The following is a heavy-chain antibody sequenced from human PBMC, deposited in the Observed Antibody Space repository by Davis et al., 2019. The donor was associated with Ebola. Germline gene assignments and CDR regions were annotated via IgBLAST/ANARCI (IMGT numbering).Heavy chain of an antibody. CDR3: ARSYGAATFDY. V-gene: IGHV4-59*08. J-gene: IGHJ4*02. D-gene: IGHD4/OR15-4a*01. CDR1: GGSISPYY. Sequence: MPSETLSLTCTVSGGSISPYYWSWIRQPPGKGLEWIGYIYYSGSTKYTLSLKGRVAISVDTSKNQFSLKLSSVTAADTAVYYCARSYGAATFDYWGQGTLVTVSS. CDR2: IYYSGST.